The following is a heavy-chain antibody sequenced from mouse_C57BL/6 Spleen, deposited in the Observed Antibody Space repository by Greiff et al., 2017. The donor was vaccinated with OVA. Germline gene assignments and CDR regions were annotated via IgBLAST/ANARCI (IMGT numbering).Heavy chain of an antibody. CDR3: ARERTAYYYFDY. Sequence: VHLVESGPELVKPGASVKISCKASGYAFSSSWMNWVKQRPGKGLEWIGRIYPGDGDTNYNGKFKGKATLTADKSSSTAYMQLSSLTSEDSAVYFCARERTAYYYFDYWGQGTTLTVSS. V-gene: IGHV1-82*01. CDR2: IYPGDGDT. D-gene: IGHD3-3*01. CDR1: GYAFSSSW. J-gene: IGHJ2*01.